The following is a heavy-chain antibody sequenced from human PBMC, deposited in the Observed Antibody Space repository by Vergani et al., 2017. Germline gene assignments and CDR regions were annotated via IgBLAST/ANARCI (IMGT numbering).Heavy chain of an antibody. CDR1: GGTFSSYA. CDR2: IIPIFGTA. V-gene: IGHV1-69*01. Sequence: QAQLVQSGAEVKKPGSSVKVSCKASGGTFSSYAISWVRQAPGQGLEWMGGIIPIFGTANYAQQFQGRVTITADQSTSTAYMELSSLRSEDTAVYYCARAVVVVPAAIHYYYYYMAVWGKGTTVTVSS. J-gene: IGHJ6*03. CDR3: ARAVVVVPAAIHYYYYYMAV. D-gene: IGHD2-2*01.